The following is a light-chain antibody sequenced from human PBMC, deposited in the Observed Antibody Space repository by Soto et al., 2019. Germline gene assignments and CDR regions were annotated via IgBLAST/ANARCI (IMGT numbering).Light chain of an antibody. Sequence: VLTQSPVTLSLSPLEIATLSCRASQSFRGLLAWYQQKPGQAPRLLIYDAYNRATGIPPRFSGSGAGTDFTLTISRLEPEDFAVYYCQQYGSSPGTFGQGTKVDTK. J-gene: IGKJ1*01. CDR2: DAY. CDR1: QSFRGL. CDR3: QQYGSSPGT. V-gene: IGKV3-20*01.